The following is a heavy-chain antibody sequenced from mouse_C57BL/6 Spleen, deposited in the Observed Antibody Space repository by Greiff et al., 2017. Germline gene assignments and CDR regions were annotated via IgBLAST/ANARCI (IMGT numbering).Heavy chain of an antibody. D-gene: IGHD1-1*01. CDR3: ATDYYGSSYGFAY. Sequence: VQLQQSGPELVKPGASVKISCKASGYAFSSYWMNWVKQRPGKGLEWIGRIYPGDGDTNYNGKFKGKATRTADKSSRTAYMQLSSLTSEDSAFYFCATDYYGSSYGFAYWGQGTLVTVSA. CDR1: GYAFSSYW. CDR2: IYPGDGDT. V-gene: IGHV1-82*01. J-gene: IGHJ3*01.